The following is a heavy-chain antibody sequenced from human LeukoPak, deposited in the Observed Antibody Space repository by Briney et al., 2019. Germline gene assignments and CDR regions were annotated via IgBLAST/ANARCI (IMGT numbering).Heavy chain of an antibody. CDR2: IDSGGST. D-gene: IGHD4-17*01. V-gene: IGHV3-53*01. CDR3: ARGSRTVGLRY. J-gene: IGHJ4*02. CDR1: GFTVSSNY. Sequence: GGSLRLSCAASGFTVSSNYMSWVRQAPGKGLEWVSVIDSGGSTYYADSVKGRFTISRDNSKNTLYLQMNSLRAEDTAVYYCARGSRTVGLRYWGQGTLVTVSS.